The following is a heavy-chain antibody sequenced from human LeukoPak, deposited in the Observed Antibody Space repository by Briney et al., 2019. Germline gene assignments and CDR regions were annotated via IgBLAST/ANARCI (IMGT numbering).Heavy chain of an antibody. V-gene: IGHV1-18*01. D-gene: IGHD2-8*01. CDR1: GYTFTSYG. CDR2: ISAYNGNT. J-gene: IGHJ4*02. Sequence: GASVKVSCKASGYTFTSYGISWMRQAPGQGLEWMGWISAYNGNTNYAQKLQGRVTMTTDTSTSTAYMELRSLRSDDTAVYYCARYLEESCTNGVCYYFDYWGQGTLVTVSS. CDR3: ARYLEESCTNGVCYYFDY.